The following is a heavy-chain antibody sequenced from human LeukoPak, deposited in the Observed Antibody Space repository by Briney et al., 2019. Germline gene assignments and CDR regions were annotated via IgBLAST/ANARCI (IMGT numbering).Heavy chain of an antibody. Sequence: ASVKVSCKASGYTFTSYGISWVRQAPGQGLEWMGWISAYNGNTNHAQKLQGRVTMTTDTSTSTAYMELRSLRSDDTAVYYCAREVAIGTANWFDPWGQGTLVTVSS. CDR1: GYTFTSYG. CDR3: AREVAIGTANWFDP. J-gene: IGHJ5*02. D-gene: IGHD1-26*01. V-gene: IGHV1-18*01. CDR2: ISAYNGNT.